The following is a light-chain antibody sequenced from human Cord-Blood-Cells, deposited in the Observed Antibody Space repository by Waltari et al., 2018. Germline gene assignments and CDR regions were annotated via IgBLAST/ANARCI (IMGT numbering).Light chain of an antibody. Sequence: EIVLTQSPATLSLSPGERATLSCRASQSVSSYLAWYQQKPGHAPRLLIYDASNRATRIPARFSGSWSGTDFTRTISSLEPEDFTVYYCQQRSNWPPLTFGGGTKVEIK. J-gene: IGKJ4*01. V-gene: IGKV3-11*01. CDR2: DAS. CDR3: QQRSNWPPLT. CDR1: QSVSSY.